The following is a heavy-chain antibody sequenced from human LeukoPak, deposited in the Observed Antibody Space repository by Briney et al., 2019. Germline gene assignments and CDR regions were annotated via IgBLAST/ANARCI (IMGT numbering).Heavy chain of an antibody. CDR1: GFTFSSYE. J-gene: IGHJ4*02. D-gene: IGHD1-26*01. CDR2: ISSSDSTI. CDR3: ARVSRGKWELLGAHDY. V-gene: IGHV3-48*03. Sequence: GGSLRLSCAASGFTFSSYEMHWVRQAPGKGLEWVSYISSSDSTIYYADSVKGRFTISRDNAKNSLYLQMNSLRAEDTAVYYCARVSRGKWELLGAHDYWGQGTLVTVSS.